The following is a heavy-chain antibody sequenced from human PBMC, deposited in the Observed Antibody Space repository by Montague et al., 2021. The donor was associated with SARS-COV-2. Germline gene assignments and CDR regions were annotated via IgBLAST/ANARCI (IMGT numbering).Heavy chain of an antibody. V-gene: IGHV4-59*01. CDR2: IYYTGST. Sequence: SETLSLTCKVSGGSISGYYWTWMRQSPGKGLEWIGYIYYTGSTKYNPSLKSRVTISIDTPKNQFSLNLSSVTAADTAVYFCARAQNTCFIANCVNYFDDWGQGALVTVSS. D-gene: IGHD1-1*01. J-gene: IGHJ4*02. CDR1: GGSISGYY. CDR3: ARAQNTCFIANCVNYFDD.